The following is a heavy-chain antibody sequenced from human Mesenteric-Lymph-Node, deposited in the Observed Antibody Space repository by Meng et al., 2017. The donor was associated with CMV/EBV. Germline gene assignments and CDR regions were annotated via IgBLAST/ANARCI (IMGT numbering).Heavy chain of an antibody. V-gene: IGHV3-7*01. D-gene: IGHD5-18*01. Sequence: GGSLRLSCGAASGFSVSENYMSWVRQAPGKGLEWVANIKQDGSEKYYVDSVKGRFTISRDNAKKSLNLQMNSLRAEDTAVYYCASQDSALTHGMDVWGQGTTVTVSS. CDR1: GFSVSENY. J-gene: IGHJ6*02. CDR2: IKQDGSEK. CDR3: ASQDSALTHGMDV.